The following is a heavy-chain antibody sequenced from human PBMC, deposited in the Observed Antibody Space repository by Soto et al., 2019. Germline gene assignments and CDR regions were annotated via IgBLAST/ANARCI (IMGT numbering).Heavy chain of an antibody. V-gene: IGHV4-34*01. CDR1: GGSFSGYY. CDR2: INHSGST. CDR3: ARVPNYYDSSGYYSFYDY. J-gene: IGHJ4*02. Sequence: QVQLQQWGAGLLKPSETLSLTCAVYGGSFSGYYWSWIRQPPGKGLEWIGEINHSGSTNYNPSLKSRVTISVDTSKNQFSPKLSSVTAADTAVYYCARVPNYYDSSGYYSFYDYWGQGTLVTVSS. D-gene: IGHD3-22*01.